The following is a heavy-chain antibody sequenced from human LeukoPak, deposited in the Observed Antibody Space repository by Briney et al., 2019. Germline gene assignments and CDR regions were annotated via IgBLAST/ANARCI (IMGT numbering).Heavy chain of an antibody. Sequence: SETLSLTCTVSGGSISSSSYYWGWIRQPPGKGLEWIGSIYYSGSTYYNPSLKSRVTISVDTSKSQFSLKLSSVTAADTAVYYCASTERGYSYGPLGYWGQGTLVTVSS. CDR2: IYYSGST. J-gene: IGHJ4*02. CDR1: GGSISSSSYY. D-gene: IGHD5-18*01. CDR3: ASTERGYSYGPLGY. V-gene: IGHV4-39*01.